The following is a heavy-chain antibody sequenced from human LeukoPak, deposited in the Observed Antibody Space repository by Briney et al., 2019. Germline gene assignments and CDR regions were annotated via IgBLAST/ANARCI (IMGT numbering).Heavy chain of an antibody. J-gene: IGHJ4*02. CDR2: IYPVDSDT. V-gene: IGHV5-51*03. CDR3: ARPSGTYNRFDY. CDR1: GYSFTSSW. D-gene: IGHD1-26*01. Sequence: PGESLKISCKGSGYSFTSSWIGWVRQMPGKXLXXXGIIYPVDSDTKYSPSFQGQVTISADKSISTAFLQWSSLKASDTAMYYCARPSGTYNRFDYWGQGTLVTVSS.